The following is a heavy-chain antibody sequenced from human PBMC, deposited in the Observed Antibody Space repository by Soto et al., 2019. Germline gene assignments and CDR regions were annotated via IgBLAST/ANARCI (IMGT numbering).Heavy chain of an antibody. CDR2: IYWNDDK. V-gene: IGHV2-5*01. CDR3: AHRRRENHLTKETTGFAY. J-gene: IGHJ4*02. D-gene: IGHD4-4*01. Sequence: QITLKESGPTLVKPTQTLTLTCTFTGISLSTSGVVVGWLRQPPGTALEWLALIYWNDDKPYSPSLKSRLTITKDTSKNQVVLTMTNMDHVDPATYYCAHRRRENHLTKETTGFAYWFQGALVIVSS. CDR1: GISLSTSGVV.